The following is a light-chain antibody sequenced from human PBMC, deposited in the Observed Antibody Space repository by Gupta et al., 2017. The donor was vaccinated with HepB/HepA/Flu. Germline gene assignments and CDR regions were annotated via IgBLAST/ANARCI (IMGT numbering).Light chain of an antibody. J-gene: IGKJ4*02. Sequence: DIQMTQSPSTLSASVGDRVTITCRASQSISSWLAWYQQKPGKVPKLLIYKASSVESGVPSRFSGSGSGTXFTLTIXSRQPDDFATYYCQQYNSYPRTFGXGTKVEIK. V-gene: IGKV1-5*03. CDR1: QSISSW. CDR3: QQYNSYPRT. CDR2: KAS.